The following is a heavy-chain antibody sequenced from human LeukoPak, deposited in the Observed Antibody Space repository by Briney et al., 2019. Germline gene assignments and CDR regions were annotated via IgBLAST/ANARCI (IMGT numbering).Heavy chain of an antibody. CDR1: GGSISSGGYY. V-gene: IGHV4-30-2*01. D-gene: IGHD1-26*01. CDR3: ARGSIVGARSNWFDP. CDR2: VYHTGST. J-gene: IGHJ5*02. Sequence: SETLSLTCTVYGGSISSGGYYWSWIRQPPGKGLEWIGYVYHTGSTYYSPSLESRVTMSVDRSKSQFSLNLSSMTAADTAVYYCARGSIVGARSNWFDPCGQGTLVTVSS.